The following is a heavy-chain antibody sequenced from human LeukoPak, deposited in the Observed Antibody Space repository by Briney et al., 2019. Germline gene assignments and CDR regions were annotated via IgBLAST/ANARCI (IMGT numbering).Heavy chain of an antibody. CDR3: ARPQHGDLYAFDV. Sequence: GGSLRLSCAASGFTFTSYWMHWVRQAPGKGLVWVSRVNGDGSTATYADSVKGRFTISRDNAKNTLYLQMNSLRAEDTAVYYCARPQHGDLYAFDVWGQGTMVTVSS. CDR2: VNGDGSTA. CDR1: GFTFTSYW. J-gene: IGHJ3*01. V-gene: IGHV3-74*01. D-gene: IGHD4-17*01.